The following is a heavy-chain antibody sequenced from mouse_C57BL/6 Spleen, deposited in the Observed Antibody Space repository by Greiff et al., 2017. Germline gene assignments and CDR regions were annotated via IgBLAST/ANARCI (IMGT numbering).Heavy chain of an antibody. Sequence: QVQLQQSGAELMKPGASVKLSCKASGYTFTGYWIEWVKQRPGHGLEWIGEILPGSGSTNYNEKFKGKATFTADTSSNTAYMQLSSLTTEDSAIYYCARSAYFGSSYRSYWYFGVWGTGTTVTVSS. CDR1: GYTFTGYW. V-gene: IGHV1-9*01. D-gene: IGHD1-1*01. CDR2: ILPGSGST. J-gene: IGHJ1*03. CDR3: ARSAYFGSSYRSYWYFGV.